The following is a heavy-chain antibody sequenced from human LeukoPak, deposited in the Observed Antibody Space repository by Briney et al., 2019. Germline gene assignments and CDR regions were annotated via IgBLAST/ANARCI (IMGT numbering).Heavy chain of an antibody. Sequence: GGSLRLSCAASGFTFSWYYMHWVRQAPGKGLVWVSRVNNDGRSTSYADSVKGRFTPSRDNAKNTLYLQMNSLRAEDTAVYFCARGNYYGMDVWGNGTTVTVSS. CDR2: VNNDGRST. V-gene: IGHV3-74*01. CDR3: ARGNYYGMDV. J-gene: IGHJ6*04. CDR1: GFTFSWYY.